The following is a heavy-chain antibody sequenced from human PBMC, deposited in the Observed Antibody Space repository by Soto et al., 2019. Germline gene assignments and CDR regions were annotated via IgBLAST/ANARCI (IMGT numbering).Heavy chain of an antibody. V-gene: IGHV3-30*03. CDR3: ARLNSGTFSLDY. Sequence: RLSCAASGFTFSSYGMHWVRQAPGKGLEWVAVISYDGSEKYYVDSVKGRFTISRDHTKNSLYLQMNSLRAEDTAVYYCARLNSGTFSLDYWGQGTLVTVSS. CDR2: ISYDGSEK. J-gene: IGHJ4*02. CDR1: GFTFSSYG. D-gene: IGHD1-26*01.